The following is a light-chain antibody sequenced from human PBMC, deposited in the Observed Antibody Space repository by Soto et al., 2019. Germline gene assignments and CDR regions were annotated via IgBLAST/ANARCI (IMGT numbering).Light chain of an antibody. V-gene: IGKV1-33*01. CDR2: DAS. CDR3: QQYDILPIT. J-gene: IGKJ5*01. Sequence: DIQITQSPSSVFASVLERVTITCQATQDINIYLNWYQQKPGKAPNLLIYDASNLEIGVPSRFSGSGSGTHFTFTISSLQTEDIGTYYCQQYDILPITFGRGTRLEI. CDR1: QDINIY.